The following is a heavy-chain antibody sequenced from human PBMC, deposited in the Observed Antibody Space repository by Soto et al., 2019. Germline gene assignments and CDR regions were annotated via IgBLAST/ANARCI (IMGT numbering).Heavy chain of an antibody. D-gene: IGHD2-15*01. V-gene: IGHV4-39*01. CDR2: IYYSGST. Sequence: KPXXTLSLPCTVSGGSLSSSSYYWGWIRQPPGKGLEWIGSIYYSGSTYYNTSLKSRVTISVDTSKKQFSLKLRSVTAADKAVYYCARGTGRIVVVVAATEYYFDYWGQGTLGTVSS. CDR3: ARGTGRIVVVVAATEYYFDY. J-gene: IGHJ4*02. CDR1: GGSLSSSSYY.